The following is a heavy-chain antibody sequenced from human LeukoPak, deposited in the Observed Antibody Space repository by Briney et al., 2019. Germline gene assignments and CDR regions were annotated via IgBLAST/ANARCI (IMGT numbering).Heavy chain of an antibody. CDR2: ISGSGGST. CDR3: AKEGVMITFGGVLWFDP. Sequence: GGSLRLSCAASGFTFSSYAMSWVRQAPGKGLEWASAISGSGGSTYYADSVKGRFTISRDNSKNTLYLQMNSLRAEDTAVYYCAKEGVMITFGGVLWFDPWGQGTLVTVSS. D-gene: IGHD3-16*01. J-gene: IGHJ5*02. V-gene: IGHV3-23*01. CDR1: GFTFSSYA.